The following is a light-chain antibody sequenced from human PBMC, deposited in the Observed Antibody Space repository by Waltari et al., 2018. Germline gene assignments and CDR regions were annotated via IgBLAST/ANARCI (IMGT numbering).Light chain of an antibody. CDR2: GAS. V-gene: IGKV3-20*01. CDR3: QQYGSSPYT. Sequence: EIVLTQSPGTLSLSPGERATVYCRASQSVGSSYLAWYQKKPGQAPTLLISGASSRATGVPDRFSGSGSETDFTLTISRLEPEDFAMYYCQQYGSSPYTFGQGTKLEIK. J-gene: IGKJ2*01. CDR1: QSVGSSY.